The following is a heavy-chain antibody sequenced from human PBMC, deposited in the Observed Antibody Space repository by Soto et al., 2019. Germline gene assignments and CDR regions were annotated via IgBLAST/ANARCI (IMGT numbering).Heavy chain of an antibody. CDR1: GFTFSSYS. V-gene: IGHV3-48*01. CDR2: ISSSSSTI. D-gene: IGHD1-26*01. Sequence: GGSLRLSCAASGFTFSSYSMNWVRQAPGKGLEWVSYISSSSSTIYYADSVKGRFTISRDNAKNSLYLQMNSLRAEDTAVYYCAGDNRATYDDAFDTWGQGTMVTVSS. J-gene: IGHJ3*02. CDR3: AGDNRATYDDAFDT.